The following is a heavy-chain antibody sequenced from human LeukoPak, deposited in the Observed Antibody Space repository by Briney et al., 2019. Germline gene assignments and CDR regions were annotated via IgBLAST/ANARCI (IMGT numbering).Heavy chain of an antibody. D-gene: IGHD4-11*01. J-gene: IGHJ6*04. CDR2: IFHSGTT. CDR3: ARTRPQDYSTSYMDV. Sequence: PSETLSLTCNVTGDSISSDYWSWIRQSPGKGLEWIGFIFHSGTTDYNPALQSRVAISIDKSKNQFPLKMTSVTAADTAVYYCARTRPQDYSTSYMDVWGKGTTVTVSS. CDR1: GDSISSDY. V-gene: IGHV4-59*08.